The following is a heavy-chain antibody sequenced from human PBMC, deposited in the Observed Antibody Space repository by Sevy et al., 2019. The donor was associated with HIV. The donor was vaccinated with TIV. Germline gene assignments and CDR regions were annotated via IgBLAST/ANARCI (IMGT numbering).Heavy chain of an antibody. CDR2: ITRNSYEAYGWTT. Sequence: SLRLSCTTSGFTFDDYAMSWFRQAPGKGLEWVAFITRNSYEAYGWTTDYAASVKGRFIISRDDSKSVAYLQMNSLKTEDTAVYYCTRGLATADTPVYYFDYWGQGTLVTVSP. V-gene: IGHV3-49*03. D-gene: IGHD5-12*01. J-gene: IGHJ4*02. CDR1: GFTFDDYA. CDR3: TRGLATADTPVYYFDY.